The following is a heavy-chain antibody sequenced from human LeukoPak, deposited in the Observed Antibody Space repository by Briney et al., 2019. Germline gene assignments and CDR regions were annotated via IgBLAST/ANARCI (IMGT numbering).Heavy chain of an antibody. D-gene: IGHD6-19*01. V-gene: IGHV3-9*01. CDR3: SKDNRRHYTSGPNPDSLH. CDR1: GFIFNNYA. J-gene: IGHJ4*02. Sequence: GGSLRLSCAGSGFIFNNYAMHWVRQPPGKGLEWVSGISWNSGSIDYADSVKGRFTISRDNAKNSLYLQMNSLRVEDTAFYYCSKDNRRHYTSGPNPDSLHWGQGALVTVSS. CDR2: ISWNSGSI.